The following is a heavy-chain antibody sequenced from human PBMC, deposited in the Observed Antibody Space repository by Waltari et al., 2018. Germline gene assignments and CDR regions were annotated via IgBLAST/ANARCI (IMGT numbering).Heavy chain of an antibody. J-gene: IGHJ4*02. Sequence: QVQLVQSGAAMKKPGASVKVSCTASGYTFTTYGINRVRQAPGQGIEWMGWISVHNGNTEYAQKFQGRVTMTRDTSTSTAYMELRSLRSDDTAVYYCARERAAYYDIRSTYYAGDYWGPGTLLTVSS. CDR2: ISVHNGNT. CDR1: GYTFTTYG. D-gene: IGHD3-3*01. CDR3: ARERAAYYDIRSTYYAGDY. V-gene: IGHV1-18*04.